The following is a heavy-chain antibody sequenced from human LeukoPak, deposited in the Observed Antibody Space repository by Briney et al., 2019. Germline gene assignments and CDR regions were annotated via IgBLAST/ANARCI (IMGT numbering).Heavy chain of an antibody. D-gene: IGHD3-10*02. CDR1: GFTFSIYE. Sequence: PGGSLRLSCAASGFTFSIYEMHWVRQAPAKGLEWVSYISSSGSTIYYADSVKGRFTISRDNAKNSLYLQMNSLRAEDTAVYYCAELGITMIGGVWGKGTTVTISS. J-gene: IGHJ6*04. V-gene: IGHV3-48*03. CDR2: ISSSGSTI. CDR3: AELGITMIGGV.